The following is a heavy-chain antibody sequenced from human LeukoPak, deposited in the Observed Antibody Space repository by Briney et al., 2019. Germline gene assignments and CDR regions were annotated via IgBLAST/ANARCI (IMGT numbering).Heavy chain of an antibody. CDR2: FYVGVGP. CDR1: GGSMYSNY. D-gene: IGHD3-22*01. Sequence: PSETLSLTCSVSGGSMYSNYWSWIRQTAGKGLEWIGRFYVGVGPNYNPSFKSRVTMSVDTSKNQLVLKLNAVTAADTAVYYCARMRPYDSTGYSPGHYMDVWGKGTTVTVYS. V-gene: IGHV4-4*07. J-gene: IGHJ6*03. CDR3: ARMRPYDSTGYSPGHYMDV.